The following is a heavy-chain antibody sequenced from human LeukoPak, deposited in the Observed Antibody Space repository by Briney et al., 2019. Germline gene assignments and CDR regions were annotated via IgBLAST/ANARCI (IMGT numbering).Heavy chain of an antibody. CDR3: ARALEAAAGTYNDAFDI. D-gene: IGHD6-13*01. Sequence: PGGSLRLSCAASGFTFSSYSMNWVRQAPGKGLEWVSSISSSSSYIYYADSVKGRFTISRDNAKNSLYLQMNSLRAEDTAVDYCARALEAAAGTYNDAFDIWGQGTMVTVSS. CDR1: GFTFSSYS. J-gene: IGHJ3*02. V-gene: IGHV3-21*01. CDR2: ISSSSSYI.